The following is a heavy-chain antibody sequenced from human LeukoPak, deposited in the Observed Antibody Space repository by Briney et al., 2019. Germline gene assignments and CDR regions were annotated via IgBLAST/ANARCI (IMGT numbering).Heavy chain of an antibody. CDR1: GYTFTSYG. CDR3: ARAPRDYGDYEFDY. D-gene: IGHD4-17*01. V-gene: IGHV1-18*01. CDR2: ISAYNGNT. J-gene: IGHJ4*02. Sequence: GASVKVSCKASGYTFTSYGISWVRQAPGQRLEWMGRISAYNGNTNYAQKLQGRVTMTTDTSTSTAYMELRSLRSDDTAVYYCARAPRDYGDYEFDYWGQGTLVTVSS.